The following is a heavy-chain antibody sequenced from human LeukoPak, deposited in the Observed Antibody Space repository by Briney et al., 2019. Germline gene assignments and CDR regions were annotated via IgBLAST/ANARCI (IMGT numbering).Heavy chain of an antibody. Sequence: PGGSLRLSCAASGFTFSSYWMHWVRQAPGKGLVWVSRINTDGSSTSYADSVKGRFTISRDDAKNTLYLQMNSLRAEDTAVYYCARDGCGSCFPYYYYGMDVWGQGTTVTVSS. CDR1: GFTFSSYW. CDR2: INTDGSST. D-gene: IGHD2-15*01. J-gene: IGHJ6*02. V-gene: IGHV3-74*01. CDR3: ARDGCGSCFPYYYYGMDV.